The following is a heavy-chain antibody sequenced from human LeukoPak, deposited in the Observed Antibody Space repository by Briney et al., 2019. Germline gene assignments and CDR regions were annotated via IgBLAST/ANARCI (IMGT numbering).Heavy chain of an antibody. J-gene: IGHJ3*01. CDR3: ARDAPRWRNAFDF. CDR2: VSAYNGNT. V-gene: IGHV1-18*01. D-gene: IGHD2-15*01. CDR1: GYTFTSTG. Sequence: ASVKVSCKASGYTFTSTGICWVRQAPGQGLEWMGWVSAYNGNTNYAQKFRGRVTMTRDTSTNTAYMELRSLRSDVTAVYFCARDAPRWRNAFDFWGQGTMVTVSS.